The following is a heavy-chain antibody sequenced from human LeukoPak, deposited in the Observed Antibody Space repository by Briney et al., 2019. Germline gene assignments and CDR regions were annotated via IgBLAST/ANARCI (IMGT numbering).Heavy chain of an antibody. J-gene: IGHJ6*02. Sequence: PGRSLRLSCAASGFTFSSYGMHWVRQAPGQGLAWVAVISYDGSNKYYADSVKGRFTISRDNSKNTLYLQMNSLRAEDTAVYYCAKRIRASIVDYYYGMDVWGQGTTVTVSS. CDR2: ISYDGSNK. CDR3: AKRIRASIVDYYYGMDV. D-gene: IGHD1-26*01. V-gene: IGHV3-30*18. CDR1: GFTFSSYG.